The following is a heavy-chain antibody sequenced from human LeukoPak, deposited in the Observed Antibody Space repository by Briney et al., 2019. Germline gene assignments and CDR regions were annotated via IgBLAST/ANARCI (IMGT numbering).Heavy chain of an antibody. V-gene: IGHV4-34*01. Sequence: SETLSLTCAVSGGSFFGSHWNWIRQSPEKGLEWVGAINHSARTNYNPSLKSRVTITVDTSKSQFFLKLPSVTAADTAVYYCARDPTTVVTLPYYFDFWGQGTLVTVSA. CDR2: INHSART. J-gene: IGHJ4*02. CDR3: ARDPTTVVTLPYYFDF. D-gene: IGHD4-23*01. CDR1: GGSFFGSH.